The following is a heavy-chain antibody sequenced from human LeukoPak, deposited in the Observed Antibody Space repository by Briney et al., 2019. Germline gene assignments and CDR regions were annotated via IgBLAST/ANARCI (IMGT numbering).Heavy chain of an antibody. CDR3: AKDRSVADYGDYVDAFDI. V-gene: IGHV3-30*02. Sequence: GGSLRLSCAASGFTSSSYGMHWVRQAPGKGLEWVAFIRYDGSNKYYADSVKGRFTISRDNSKNTLYLQMNSLRAEDTAVYYCAKDRSVADYGDYVDAFDIWGQGTMVTVSS. CDR1: GFTSSSYG. CDR2: IRYDGSNK. D-gene: IGHD4-17*01. J-gene: IGHJ3*02.